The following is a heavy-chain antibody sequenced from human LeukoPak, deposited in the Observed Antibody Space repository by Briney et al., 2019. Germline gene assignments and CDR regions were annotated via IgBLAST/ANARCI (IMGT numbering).Heavy chain of an antibody. V-gene: IGHV1-69*04. D-gene: IGHD3-10*01. CDR1: GGAFSSYA. J-gene: IGHJ4*02. CDR2: IIPILGIA. CDR3: AREFRYYGSGSYSGY. Sequence: ASVKVSCKASGGAFSSYAISWVRQAPGQGLEWMGRIIPILGIANYAQKFQGRVTITADKSTSTAYMELSSLRSEDTAVYYCAREFRYYGSGSYSGYCGQGTLVTVSS.